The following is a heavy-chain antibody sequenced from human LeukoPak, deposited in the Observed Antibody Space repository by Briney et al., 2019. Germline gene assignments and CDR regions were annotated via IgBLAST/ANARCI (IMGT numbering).Heavy chain of an antibody. CDR3: ARGPYCSSTSCYVLGEFDY. CDR2: ISNTGGST. V-gene: IGHV3-23*01. Sequence: GGSLRLSCAASGFTFSSYGMHWVRQAPGKGLEWVSGISNTGGSTYYADSVKGRFTISRDNSKNTLYLQMNSLRAEDTAVYYCARGPYCSSTSCYVLGEFDYWGQGTLVTVSS. J-gene: IGHJ4*02. D-gene: IGHD2-2*01. CDR1: GFTFSSYG.